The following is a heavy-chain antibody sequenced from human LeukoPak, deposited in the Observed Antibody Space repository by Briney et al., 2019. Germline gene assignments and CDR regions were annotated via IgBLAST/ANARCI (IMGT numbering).Heavy chain of an antibody. CDR3: ARGFLQLTPYYFDY. CDR2: IYSGGST. V-gene: IGHV3-66*01. CDR1: GFTVSSNY. J-gene: IGHJ4*02. Sequence: PGGSLRLSCAASGFTVSSNYMSWVRQAPGKGLEWVSVIYSGGSTYYADSVKGRFTISRDNSKNTVSLQMDSLRVDDTAVYFCARGFLQLTPYYFDYWGQGTLVTVSS. D-gene: IGHD1-1*01.